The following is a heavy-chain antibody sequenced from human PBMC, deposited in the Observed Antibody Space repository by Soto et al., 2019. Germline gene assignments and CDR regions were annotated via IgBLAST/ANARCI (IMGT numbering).Heavy chain of an antibody. Sequence: QVQLQESGPGLVKPSGTLSLTCAVSGGSISSSNWWSWVRQPPGKGLEWIGEIYHSGSTNYNPSLKNPVPISVDKSQNQFSLRLSSVPAAGTAVYYSARPRIAVDAFDIWGQGTMVTVSS. V-gene: IGHV4-4*02. J-gene: IGHJ3*02. CDR3: ARPRIAVDAFDI. CDR2: IYHSGST. CDR1: GGSISSSNW. D-gene: IGHD6-19*01.